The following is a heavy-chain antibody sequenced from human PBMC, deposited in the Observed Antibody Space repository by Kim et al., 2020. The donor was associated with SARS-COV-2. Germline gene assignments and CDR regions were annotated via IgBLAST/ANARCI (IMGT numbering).Heavy chain of an antibody. CDR2: IWYDGSNK. CDR3: ARDYYYDSSGYFDY. J-gene: IGHJ4*02. V-gene: IGHV3-33*01. CDR1: GFTFSSYG. Sequence: GGSLRLSCAASGFTFSSYGMHWVRQAPGKGLEWVAVIWYDGSNKYYADSVKGRFTISRDNSKNTLYLQMNSLRAEDTAVYYCARDYYYDSSGYFDYWGQGTLVTGSS. D-gene: IGHD3-22*01.